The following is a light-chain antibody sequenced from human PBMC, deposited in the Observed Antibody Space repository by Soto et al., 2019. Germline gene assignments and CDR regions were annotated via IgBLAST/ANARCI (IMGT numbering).Light chain of an antibody. V-gene: IGLV3-1*01. CDR3: QAWDSSTVVV. CDR2: QDS. J-gene: IGLJ2*01. CDR1: KLGDKY. Sequence: SYELTQPPSVSVSQGQTASITCSGDKLGDKYACWYQQKPGQSPVLVIYQDSKRPSGIPERFSGSNSGNTATLTISGTQAMDEADYYCQAWDSSTVVVFGGGTKVTVL.